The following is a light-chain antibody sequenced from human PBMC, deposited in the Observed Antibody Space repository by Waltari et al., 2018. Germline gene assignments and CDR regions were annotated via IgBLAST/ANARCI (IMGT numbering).Light chain of an antibody. CDR3: QQYDISPRT. CDR1: QTVRATY. J-gene: IGKJ4*01. CDR2: DTS. V-gene: IGKV3-20*01. Sequence: CMASQTVRATYLVWYQHQPGQAPTHVIHDTSSSATGIPDRFSGRGAGTDFSLSISSLEPEDFAVYYCQQYDISPRTLGGGTKVETK.